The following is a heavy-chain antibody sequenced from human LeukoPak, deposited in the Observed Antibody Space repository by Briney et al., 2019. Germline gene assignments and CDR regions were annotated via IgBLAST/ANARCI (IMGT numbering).Heavy chain of an antibody. Sequence: PGGSLRLSCAASGLXFSGYTMNWVRQAPGKGLEWVSSISSKSSDIYYADSVKGRFTISRDNAKNSLYLQMNSLRAEDTAVYYCARDWRAGTYYLDYWGQGTLVTVSS. CDR1: GLXFSGYT. CDR3: ARDWRAGTYYLDY. V-gene: IGHV3-21*01. D-gene: IGHD3-3*01. CDR2: ISSKSSDI. J-gene: IGHJ4*02.